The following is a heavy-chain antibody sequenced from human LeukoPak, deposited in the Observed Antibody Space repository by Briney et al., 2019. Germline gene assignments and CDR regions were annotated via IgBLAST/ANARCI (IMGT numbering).Heavy chain of an antibody. CDR1: EFTFSSYW. CDR3: AREGYYDSSGYSIRFSY. J-gene: IGHJ4*02. D-gene: IGHD3-22*01. V-gene: IGHV3-74*01. CDR2: INSDGRTT. Sequence: GGSLRLSCEASEFTFSSYWMYWVRQAPGKGLVWVSRINSDGRTTIYADSVKGRFTISRDNAKNTLYLQMNSLRAEDTAVYHCAREGYYDSSGYSIRFSYWGQGTLVTVSS.